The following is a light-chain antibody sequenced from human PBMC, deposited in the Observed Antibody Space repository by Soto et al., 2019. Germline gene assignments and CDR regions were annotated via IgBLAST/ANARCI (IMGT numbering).Light chain of an antibody. CDR1: QTISSY. Sequence: DIQMTQSPSSLFASVGDRVTITCRASQTISSYLNWYQQKPGKASKLLIYAASSLQTGVPSRFSGSGSGTDFTLTISSLQREDFATYYCQQSHSTPRTFGLGTKVQIK. CDR2: AAS. J-gene: IGKJ1*01. CDR3: QQSHSTPRT. V-gene: IGKV1-39*01.